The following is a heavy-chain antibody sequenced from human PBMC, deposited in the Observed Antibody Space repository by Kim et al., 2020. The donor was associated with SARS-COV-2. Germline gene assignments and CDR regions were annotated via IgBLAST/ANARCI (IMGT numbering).Heavy chain of an antibody. V-gene: IGHV5-10-1*01. J-gene: IGHJ4*02. D-gene: IGHD3-10*01. CDR3: ARRREAGGSSPDE. Sequence: NYSPSFEGHVTISADKSISTVYLQWSSLKASDTAIYYCARRREAGGSSPDEWGQGTLVTVSS.